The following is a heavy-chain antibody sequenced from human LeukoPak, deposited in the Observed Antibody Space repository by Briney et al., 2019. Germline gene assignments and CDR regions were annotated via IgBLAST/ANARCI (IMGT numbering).Heavy chain of an antibody. D-gene: IGHD3-10*01. Sequence: ASVKVSCKTSGYTFTTYYMHWVRQAPGQGLEWMGIINPSGGTTNYAQKFQGRVTMTRDTSTTTLYMELSSLRSEDTAVYYCARGSTLIRGFDYWGQGTLVTVSS. J-gene: IGHJ4*02. V-gene: IGHV1-46*01. CDR2: INPSGGTT. CDR1: GYTFTTYY. CDR3: ARGSTLIRGFDY.